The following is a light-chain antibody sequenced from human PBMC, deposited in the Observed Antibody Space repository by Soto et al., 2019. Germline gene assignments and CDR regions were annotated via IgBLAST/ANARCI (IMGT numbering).Light chain of an antibody. Sequence: EIVMTQSPATLSVSPGERATLSCRASQSVSGNLVWYQQKPGQAPRLLIYGASTRATGIPARFSGSGSGTEFTLTISSLQSEAFAVYYCQQYNDWPPTFGQGTKVEIK. V-gene: IGKV3-15*01. CDR1: QSVSGN. CDR3: QQYNDWPPT. CDR2: GAS. J-gene: IGKJ1*01.